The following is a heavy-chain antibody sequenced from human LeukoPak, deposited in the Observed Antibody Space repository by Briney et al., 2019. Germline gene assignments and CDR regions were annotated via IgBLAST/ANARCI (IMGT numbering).Heavy chain of an antibody. CDR1: GFTFSSYA. V-gene: IGHV3-23*01. Sequence: QPGGSLRLSCAASGFTFSSYAMSWVRQAPGKGLEWVSAISGSGGSTYYADSVKGRFTISRDNSKNTLFLQMNSLRAEDTAVYYCATGGGVLVKYFEYWGQGTLVTVSS. CDR3: ATGGGVLVKYFEY. CDR2: ISGSGGST. J-gene: IGHJ4*02. D-gene: IGHD3-16*02.